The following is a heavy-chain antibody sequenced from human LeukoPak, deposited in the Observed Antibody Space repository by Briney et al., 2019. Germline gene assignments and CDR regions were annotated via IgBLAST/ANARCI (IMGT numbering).Heavy chain of an antibody. CDR3: ARDLVDLNAAFDY. D-gene: IGHD1-26*01. J-gene: IGHJ4*02. CDR2: IYHSGST. CDR1: GGSISSSNW. V-gene: IGHV4-4*02. Sequence: PSGTLSLTCAVSGGSISSSNWWSWVRQPPGKGLEWIGEIYHSGSTNYNPSLKSRVTVSVDKSKNQFSLKLSSVTAADTAVYYCARDLVDLNAAFDYWGQGTLVTVSS.